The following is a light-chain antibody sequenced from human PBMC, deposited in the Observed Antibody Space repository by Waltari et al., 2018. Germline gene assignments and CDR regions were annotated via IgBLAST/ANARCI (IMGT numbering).Light chain of an antibody. Sequence: QSVLTQPPSASGTHGQGVTISCSGSSSNIGRQHVIWYQQLPGTAPKLLIYRNNQRPSGVPDRFSGSKSGTSASLAISGLRSEDEADYYCAAWDDSLSGYVFGTGTKVTVL. CDR1: SSNIGRQH. CDR2: RNN. V-gene: IGLV1-47*01. J-gene: IGLJ1*01. CDR3: AAWDDSLSGYV.